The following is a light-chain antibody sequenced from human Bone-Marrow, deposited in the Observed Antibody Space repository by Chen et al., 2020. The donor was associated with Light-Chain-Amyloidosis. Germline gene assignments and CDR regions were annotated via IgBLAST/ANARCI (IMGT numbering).Light chain of an antibody. CDR2: EVT. Sequence: QSALPQPASVSASPGPSITISCTGTSSDVGGDNHVSWYQQHPDKAPKLMIYEVTNRPSWVPDRFSGSKSDNTASLTISGLQTEDEADYFCSSYTITNTLVFGSGTRVTVL. CDR3: SSYTITNTLV. J-gene: IGLJ1*01. CDR1: SSDVGGDNH. V-gene: IGLV2-14*01.